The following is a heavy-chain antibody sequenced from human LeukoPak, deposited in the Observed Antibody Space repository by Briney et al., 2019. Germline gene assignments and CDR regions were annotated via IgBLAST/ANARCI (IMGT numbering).Heavy chain of an antibody. V-gene: IGHV4-34*01. J-gene: IGHJ3*02. CDR2: INHSGST. Sequence: SETLSLTCAVYGGSFSGYYWSWIRQPPGKGLEWIGEINHSGSTNYSPSLKSRVTISVDTSKNQFSLKLSSVTAADTAVYYCARPGSGRNGAFDIWGQGTMVTVSS. D-gene: IGHD1-26*01. CDR1: GGSFSGYY. CDR3: ARPGSGRNGAFDI.